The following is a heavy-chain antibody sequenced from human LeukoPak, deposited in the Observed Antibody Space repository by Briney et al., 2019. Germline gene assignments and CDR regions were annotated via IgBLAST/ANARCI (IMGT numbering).Heavy chain of an antibody. Sequence: ASVKVSCKASGGTFSSYAISWVRQALGQGLEWMGGIIPIFGTANYAQKFQGRVTITADESTSTAYMELSSLRSEDTAVYYCARVGVGVAMGLNWFDPWGQGTLVTVSS. CDR3: ARVGVGVAMGLNWFDP. CDR2: IIPIFGTA. J-gene: IGHJ5*02. D-gene: IGHD3-3*01. CDR1: GGTFSSYA. V-gene: IGHV1-69*13.